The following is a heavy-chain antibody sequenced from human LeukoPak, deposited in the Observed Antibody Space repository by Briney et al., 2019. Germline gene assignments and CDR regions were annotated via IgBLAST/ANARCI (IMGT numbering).Heavy chain of an antibody. CDR2: INSNGGIT. CDR1: GFTFSSYA. Sequence: GGSLRLSCSASGFTFSSYAMHWVRQAPGKGLEYVSAINSNGGITFYADSMNGRFTISRDDSKNTLYLQMSSLRAEDTAIYYCVKGVAARLDYWGQGTLVTVSS. CDR3: VKGVAARLDY. D-gene: IGHD6-6*01. V-gene: IGHV3-64D*09. J-gene: IGHJ4*02.